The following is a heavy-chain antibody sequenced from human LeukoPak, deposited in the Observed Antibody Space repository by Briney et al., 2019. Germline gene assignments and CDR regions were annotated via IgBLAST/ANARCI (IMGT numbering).Heavy chain of an antibody. CDR2: IWYDGSNK. J-gene: IGHJ4*02. CDR3: ARESSGWSVDY. Sequence: GGSLRLSCAASGFTFSSYGMHWVRQAPGKGLGWVAVIWYDGSNKYYADSVKGRFTISRDNSKNTLYLQMNSLRAEDTAVYYCARESSGWSVDYWGQGTLVTVSS. D-gene: IGHD6-19*01. CDR1: GFTFSSYG. V-gene: IGHV3-33*01.